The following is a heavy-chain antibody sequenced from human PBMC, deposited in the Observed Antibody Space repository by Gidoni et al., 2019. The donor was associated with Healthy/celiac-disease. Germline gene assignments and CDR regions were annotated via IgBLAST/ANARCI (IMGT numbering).Heavy chain of an antibody. V-gene: IGHV3-11*05. Sequence: QVQLVESGGGLVKPGGSLRLSCAASGFTFSDYYMSWIRQAPGKGLEWVSYISSSSSYTNYADSVKGRFTISRDNPKNSLYLQMNSLRAEDTAVYYCASSGAAAGPFDYWGQGTLVTVSS. D-gene: IGHD6-13*01. J-gene: IGHJ4*02. CDR2: ISSSSSYT. CDR3: ASSGAAAGPFDY. CDR1: GFTFSDYY.